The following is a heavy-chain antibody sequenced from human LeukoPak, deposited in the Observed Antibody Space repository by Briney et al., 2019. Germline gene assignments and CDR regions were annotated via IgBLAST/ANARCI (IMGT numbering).Heavy chain of an antibody. CDR3: ARVGGYGANPGGHFDL. J-gene: IGHJ2*01. CDR1: GVSISSAADS. CDR2: IFHNGLT. Sequence: PSQTLSLTCAVSGVSISSAADSWSWIRQPPGKGLEWIGYIFHNGLTNSNPSLKSRVTLSVDRSKNQFSLNLNSVTAADTAVYYCARVGGYGANPGGHFDLWGRGTLVTVSS. V-gene: IGHV4-30-2*01. D-gene: IGHD4-23*01.